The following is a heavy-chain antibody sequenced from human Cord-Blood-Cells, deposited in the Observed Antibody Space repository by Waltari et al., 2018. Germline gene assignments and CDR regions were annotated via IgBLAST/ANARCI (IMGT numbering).Heavy chain of an antibody. CDR3: ARVGYQAFDI. J-gene: IGHJ3*02. CDR2: IYSGGST. Sequence: EVQVVESGGGLIKPGGPLRPSCPASGFTASSNFMIWVRQAPGKGLEWVSVIYSGGSTYYADSVKGRFTISRDNSKNTLYLQMNSRRAEDTAVYYCARVGYQAFDIWGQGTMVTVSS. V-gene: IGHV3-53*01. CDR1: GFTASSNF. D-gene: IGHD3-16*02.